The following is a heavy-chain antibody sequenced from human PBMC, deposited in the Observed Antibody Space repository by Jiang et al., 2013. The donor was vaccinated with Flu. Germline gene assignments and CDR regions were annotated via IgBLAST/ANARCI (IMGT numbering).Heavy chain of an antibody. D-gene: IGHD3/OR15-3a*01. Sequence: KPTQTLTLTCTVSGFSLSNARMGVSWIRQPPGKALEWLAHIFSNDEKSYSTSLKSRLTISKDTSKSQVVLTMTNMDPVDTATYYCARILLYDTGFYTLGRFDYWGQGTLVTVSS. CDR3: ARILLYDTGFYTLGRFDY. J-gene: IGHJ4*02. CDR2: IFSNDEK. V-gene: IGHV2-26*01. CDR1: GFSLSNARMG.